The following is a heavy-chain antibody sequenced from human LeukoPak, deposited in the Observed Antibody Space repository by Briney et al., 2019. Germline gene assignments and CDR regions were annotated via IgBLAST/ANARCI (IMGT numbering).Heavy chain of an antibody. V-gene: IGHV3-43*01. Sequence: PGGSLRLSCAASGFTFGDYTMHWVRQAPGKGPEWVSLISWDGGSTYYADSVKGRFTISRDNSKNSLYLQMNSLRTEDTALYYCAKDRYSSSSGYYFDYWGQGTLVTVSS. CDR3: AKDRYSSSSGYYFDY. CDR2: ISWDGGST. J-gene: IGHJ4*02. D-gene: IGHD6-6*01. CDR1: GFTFGDYT.